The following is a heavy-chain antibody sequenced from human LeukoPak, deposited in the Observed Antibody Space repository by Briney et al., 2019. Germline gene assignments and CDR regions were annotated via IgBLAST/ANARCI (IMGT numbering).Heavy chain of an antibody. CDR1: WFTVSSNY. D-gene: IGHD2-2*01. CDR3: AGGTLRVPAAKVDRYYYFYALDV. CDR2: IYSGGST. V-gene: IGHV3-53*01. Sequence: GGSLTLSCTASWFTVSSNYMSWVRQAPGKGLDLFSAIYSGGSTYYADSVKGRFTISRDHSKNTLHLQMNSLRAEDTAMYYCAGGTLRVPAAKVDRYYYFYALDVWGQGTTVTVSS. J-gene: IGHJ6*02.